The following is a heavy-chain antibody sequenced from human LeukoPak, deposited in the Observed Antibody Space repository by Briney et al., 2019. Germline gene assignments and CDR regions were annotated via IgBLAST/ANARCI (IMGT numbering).Heavy chain of an antibody. V-gene: IGHV1-18*01. CDR3: ARGQNRYCSGGSCYAAPFYYYYYMDV. D-gene: IGHD2-15*01. CDR1: GYTFSSHD. Sequence: ASVKVSCKASGYTFSSHDINWVRQAPGQGLEWMGWISAYNGNTNYAQKLQGRVTMTTDTSTSTAYMELRSLRSDDTAVYYCARGQNRYCSGGSCYAAPFYYYYYMDVWGKGTTVTVSS. CDR2: ISAYNGNT. J-gene: IGHJ6*03.